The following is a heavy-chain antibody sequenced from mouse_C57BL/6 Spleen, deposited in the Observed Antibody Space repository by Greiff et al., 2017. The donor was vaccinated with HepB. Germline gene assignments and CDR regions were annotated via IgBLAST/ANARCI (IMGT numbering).Heavy chain of an antibody. CDR1: GYTFTSYW. J-gene: IGHJ2*01. Sequence: QVQLQHPGTELVKPGASVKLSCKASGYTFTSYWMHWVKQRPGQCLEWIGNINPSNGGTNYNEKFKSKATLTVDKSSSTAYMQLSSLTSEDSAVYYCARSGYYVWYFDYWGQGTTLTVSS. V-gene: IGHV1-53*01. CDR3: ARSGYYVWYFDY. CDR2: INPSNGGT. D-gene: IGHD2-3*01.